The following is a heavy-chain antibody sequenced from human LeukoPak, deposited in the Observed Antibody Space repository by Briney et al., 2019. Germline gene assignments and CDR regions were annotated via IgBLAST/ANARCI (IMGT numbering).Heavy chain of an antibody. J-gene: IGHJ4*02. V-gene: IGHV1-2*02. Sequence: ASVKVSCKASGYTFTGYYMHWVRPAPGQGLEWMGWINPNSGGTNYAQKFQGRVTMTRDTSISTAYMELSRLRSDDTAVYYCARVRRVVPAAIGYFDYWGQGTLVTVSS. CDR2: INPNSGGT. D-gene: IGHD2-2*02. CDR3: ARVRRVVPAAIGYFDY. CDR1: GYTFTGYY.